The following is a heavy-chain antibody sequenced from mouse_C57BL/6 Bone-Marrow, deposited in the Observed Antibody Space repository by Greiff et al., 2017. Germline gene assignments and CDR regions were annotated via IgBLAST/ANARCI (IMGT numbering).Heavy chain of an antibody. CDR1: GYSITSGYY. Sequence: VQLKESGPGLVKPSQSLSLTCSVTGYSITSGYYWNWIRQFPGNKLEWMGYISYDGSNNYNPSLKNRISITRDTSKNQFFLKLNSVTTEDTATYYCARGPSPYFDYWGQGTTLTVSS. CDR3: ARGPSPYFDY. J-gene: IGHJ2*01. V-gene: IGHV3-6*01. CDR2: ISYDGSN.